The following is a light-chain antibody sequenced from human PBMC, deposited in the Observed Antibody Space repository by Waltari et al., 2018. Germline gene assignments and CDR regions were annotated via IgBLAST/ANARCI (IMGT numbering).Light chain of an antibody. CDR1: NLQNKY. Sequence: SYELTQPPSVSVSPGQTASITCSGENLQNKYTSWYLHRPGQSPVLVNYEDTKRPSGITERFSASNSGNTATLTISGTQAIDEADYYCQAWHRSNGVFGGGTKLTVL. CDR2: EDT. V-gene: IGLV3-1*01. J-gene: IGLJ2*01. CDR3: QAWHRSNGV.